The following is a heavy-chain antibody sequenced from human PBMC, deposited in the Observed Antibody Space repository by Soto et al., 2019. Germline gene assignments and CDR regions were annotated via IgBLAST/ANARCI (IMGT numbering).Heavy chain of an antibody. CDR1: GGSSSNAAYS. CDR2: IYPSGMP. J-gene: IGHJ4*02. D-gene: IGHD5-18*01. CDR3: ARERGGYGLFDS. V-gene: IGHV4-30-2*01. Sequence: SETLSLPCAVSGGSSSNAAYSWSWIRQPPGKGLEWIGYIYPSGMPFYNPSLRSRVTISIDRSNDQFSLNLKSVTAADTAVYYCARERGGYGLFDSWGQGTLVTVSS.